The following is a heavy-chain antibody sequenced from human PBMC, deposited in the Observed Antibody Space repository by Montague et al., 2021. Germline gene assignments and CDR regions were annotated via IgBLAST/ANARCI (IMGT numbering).Heavy chain of an antibody. Sequence: SLRLSCAASGFTLSSYAMGWVRQAPGKGLEWVSAIRASGDNTYYAESVKGRFTISRDISKNTLYLQMNSLGAEDTALYYCAKDHFSGGSYGGSGDMDVWGKGTTVTVSS. J-gene: IGHJ6*03. CDR2: IRASGDNT. CDR1: GFTLSSYA. CDR3: AKDHFSGGSYGGSGDMDV. D-gene: IGHD2-15*01. V-gene: IGHV3-23*01.